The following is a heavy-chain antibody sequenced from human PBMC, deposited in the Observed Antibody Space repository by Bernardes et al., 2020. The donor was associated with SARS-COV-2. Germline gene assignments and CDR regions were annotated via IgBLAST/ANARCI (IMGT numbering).Heavy chain of an antibody. CDR1: GFTFDDYA. J-gene: IGHJ4*02. Sequence: SLRLSCAASGFTFDDYAMHLVRQAPGKGLEWVSGISWNSGSIGYADSVKGRFTISRDNAKNSLYLQMNSLRAEDTALYYCAKGTLPGIAVAGMTDYWGQGTLVTVSS. D-gene: IGHD6-19*01. CDR2: ISWNSGSI. V-gene: IGHV3-9*01. CDR3: AKGTLPGIAVAGMTDY.